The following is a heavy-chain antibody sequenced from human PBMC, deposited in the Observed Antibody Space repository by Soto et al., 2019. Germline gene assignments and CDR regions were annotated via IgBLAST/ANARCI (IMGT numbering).Heavy chain of an antibody. CDR2: IIPILGIA. J-gene: IGHJ4*02. Sequence: GASVKVSCKASGGTISSYTISWVRQAPGQGLEWMGRIIPILGIANYAQKFQGRVTITADKSTSTAYMELSSLRSEDTAVYYCARDIVATIADYWGQGTLVTVSS. D-gene: IGHD5-12*01. CDR3: ARDIVATIADY. V-gene: IGHV1-69*04. CDR1: GGTISSYT.